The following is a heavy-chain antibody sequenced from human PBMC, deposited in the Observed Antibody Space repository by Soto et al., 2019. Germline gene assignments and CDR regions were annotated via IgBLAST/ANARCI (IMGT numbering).Heavy chain of an antibody. V-gene: IGHV1-18*01. CDR3: ARAGYYSDRSGYYSNY. CDR2: ISAYNGNT. D-gene: IGHD3-22*01. CDR1: GYTFTNYG. Sequence: QVQLVQSGAEVKKPGASVKVSCKASGYTFTNYGINWVRQAPGQGLEWMGWISAYNGNTNYAQKPQGRVTMTTDTSTSTAHMELRSLRSDETAVYYCARAGYYSDRSGYYSNYWGQGTLVTVSS. J-gene: IGHJ4*02.